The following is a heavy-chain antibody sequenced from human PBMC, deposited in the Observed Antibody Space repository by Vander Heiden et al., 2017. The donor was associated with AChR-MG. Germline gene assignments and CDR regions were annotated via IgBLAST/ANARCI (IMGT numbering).Heavy chain of an antibody. CDR1: GYTFTGYY. V-gene: IGHV1-2*02. Sequence: QVQLVQSGAEVKKPGASVKVSCKASGYTFTGYYMHWGRQAPGQGLEWMGWINPNSGGTNYAQKFQGRVTMTRDTSISTAYMELSRLRSDDTAVYYCARVAHVVVPAAIPYYFDYWGQGTLVTVSS. CDR2: INPNSGGT. J-gene: IGHJ4*02. CDR3: ARVAHVVVPAAIPYYFDY. D-gene: IGHD2-2*01.